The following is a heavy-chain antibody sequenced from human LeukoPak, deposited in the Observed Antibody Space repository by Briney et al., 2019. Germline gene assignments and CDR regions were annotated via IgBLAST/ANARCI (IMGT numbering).Heavy chain of an antibody. J-gene: IGHJ4*02. V-gene: IGHV3-53*01. D-gene: IGHD2-2*01. CDR1: GFTISSSY. CDR2: IYRGDKT. Sequence: PGGSLGLSCAASGFTISSSYMSWVRQAPGKGLEWVSVIYRGDKTYYADSVKGRFTISRDNSRNTLYLQLNSLRAEDTAIYYCARESNTGCHFDYWGQGTLVTVSS. CDR3: ARESNTGCHFDY.